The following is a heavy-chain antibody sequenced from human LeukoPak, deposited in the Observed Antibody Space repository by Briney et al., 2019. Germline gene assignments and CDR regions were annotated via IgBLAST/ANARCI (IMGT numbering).Heavy chain of an antibody. J-gene: IGHJ4*02. Sequence: SETLSLTCTVSDGSISTYYWNWFRQPPGKGLEWIGRIYYSGTTHYNPSLKSRVSISIDTSKNQFSLKLGSVTAVDTAVYYCARWGHFDTSGYFVVDYWGQGTLVTVSS. CDR2: IYYSGTT. V-gene: IGHV4-59*01. CDR3: ARWGHFDTSGYFVVDY. CDR1: DGSISTYY. D-gene: IGHD3-22*01.